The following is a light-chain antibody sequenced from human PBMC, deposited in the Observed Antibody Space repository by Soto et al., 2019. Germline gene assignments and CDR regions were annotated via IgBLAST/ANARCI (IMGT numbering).Light chain of an antibody. CDR1: QSVSSNY. CDR3: QQYGSSPLT. Sequence: DIVFTQSPVTLSLSPGERATLSCRASQSVSSNYLAWYQQKPGQTPKVLIYRASTRATGIPDRFSGSGSGTDFTLTISRLEAEDFAVYYCQQYGSSPLTFGGGTKVDI. V-gene: IGKV3-20*01. J-gene: IGKJ4*01. CDR2: RAS.